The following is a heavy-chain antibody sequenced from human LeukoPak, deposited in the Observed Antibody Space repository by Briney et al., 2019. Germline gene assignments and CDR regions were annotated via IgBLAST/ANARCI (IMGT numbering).Heavy chain of an antibody. V-gene: IGHV3-53*01. D-gene: IGHD3-22*01. CDR1: GFTVSSNY. J-gene: IGHJ6*02. CDR2: IYSGGYT. CDR3: VSDYYDSSGWGDYYGMDV. Sequence: GGSLRLSCAASGFTVSSNYMNWVRQAPGMGLEWVSIIYSGGYTYYADSVKGRFTISRGNSKNTLYLQMNSLRAEDTAIYYCVSDYYDSSGWGDYYGMDVWGRGTTVTVSS.